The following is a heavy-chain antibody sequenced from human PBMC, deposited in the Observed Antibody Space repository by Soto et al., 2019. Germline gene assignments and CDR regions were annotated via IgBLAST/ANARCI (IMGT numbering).Heavy chain of an antibody. CDR3: ARHYSSSHYYYYYYGMDV. CDR2: IDPSDSQT. Sequence: PGESLKISCKGSGYSFAGYWITLVRQKPGKGLEWMGRIDPSDSQTYYSPSFRGHVTISATKSITTVFLQWSSLKASDTAMYYCARHYSSSHYYYYYYGMDVWGQGTTVTVSS. D-gene: IGHD6-6*01. V-gene: IGHV5-10-1*01. CDR1: GYSFAGYW. J-gene: IGHJ6*02.